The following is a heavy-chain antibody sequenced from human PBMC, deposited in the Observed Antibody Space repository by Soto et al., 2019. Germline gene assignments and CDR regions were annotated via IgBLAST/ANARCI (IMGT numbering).Heavy chain of an antibody. CDR1: GFTFSSYS. V-gene: IGHV3-21*01. CDR2: ISSSSSYI. CDR3: ARGYDFWSGYPVDAFDI. Sequence: AGGSLRLSCAASGFTFSSYSMNWVRQAPGKGLEWVSSISSSSSYIYYADSVKGRFTISRDNAKNSLYLQMNSLRAEDTAVYYCARGYDFWSGYPVDAFDIWGQGTMVTVSS. J-gene: IGHJ3*02. D-gene: IGHD3-3*01.